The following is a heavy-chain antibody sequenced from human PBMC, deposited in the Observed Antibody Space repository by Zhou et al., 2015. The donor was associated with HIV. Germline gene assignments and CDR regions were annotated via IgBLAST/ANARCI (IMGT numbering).Heavy chain of an antibody. D-gene: IGHD6-13*01. CDR1: GGTFSSYA. CDR3: ARGVVSSSSWSKTLDY. CDR2: IIPIFGTA. J-gene: IGHJ4*02. V-gene: IGHV1-69*12. Sequence: QVQLVQSGAEVKKPGSSVKVSCKASGGTFSSYAISWVRQAPGQGLEWMGGIIPIFGTANYAQKFQGRVTITADESTSTAYMELSSLRSEDTAVYFCARGVVSSSSWSKTLDYWGQGNPGHRLL.